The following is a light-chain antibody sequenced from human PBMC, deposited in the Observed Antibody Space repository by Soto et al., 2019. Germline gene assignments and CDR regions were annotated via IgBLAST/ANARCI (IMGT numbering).Light chain of an antibody. V-gene: IGKV3D-15*01. Sequence: RLMTQSPATLSVSPGERATLSCRASQSVSSNLAWYQQKPGQAPRLLIYGASTRAAGTPDRFSGGGSGTDFTLTISRLEPEDFAVYYCQQFGYSLWTFGQGTKVDIK. J-gene: IGKJ1*01. CDR3: QQFGYSLWT. CDR2: GAS. CDR1: QSVSSN.